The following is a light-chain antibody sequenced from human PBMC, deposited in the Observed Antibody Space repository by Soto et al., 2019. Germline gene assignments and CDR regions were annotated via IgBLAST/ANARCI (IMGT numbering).Light chain of an antibody. CDR3: QQCDYVPPIT. CDR2: DAS. Sequence: DIQMTQSPSSLSASVGDRVTITCQASQDIDNDLNWYQQKPGKAPKLLIYDASNLEAGVPSRFSGSGSGTDFTFTISSLQPEDIATYYCQQCDYVPPITFGQGTRLDMK. J-gene: IGKJ5*01. CDR1: QDIDND. V-gene: IGKV1-33*01.